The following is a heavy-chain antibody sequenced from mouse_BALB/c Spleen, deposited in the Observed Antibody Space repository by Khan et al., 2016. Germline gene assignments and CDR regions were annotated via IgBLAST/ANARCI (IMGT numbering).Heavy chain of an antibody. V-gene: IGHV1-7*01. D-gene: IGHD2-14*01. CDR2: INPSTGYT. CDR1: GYTFTSYW. J-gene: IGHJ2*01. CDR3: ARGGVRRDDY. Sequence: QVQLQQSGAELAKPGASVKMSCKVAGYTFTSYWLHWVKQRPGQGLEWIGYINPSTGYTEYNQKFNDKATLTADKSSSTDYMQLSSLTSEDSAMYYCARGGVRRDDYWGQGTTLTVSS.